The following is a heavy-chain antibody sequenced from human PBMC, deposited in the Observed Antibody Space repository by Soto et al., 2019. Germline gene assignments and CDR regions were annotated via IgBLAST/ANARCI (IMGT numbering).Heavy chain of an antibody. Sequence: QVHLQESGPGLVKPSETLSLTCTVSGGSINNHYWSWIRQPPGKGLEWIGYIYYTGSTNYNPSLESLVTMSVATSKTRVPLNLASLTAADKVIYYGAKAIRYSEYRGQGTLVTVPS. D-gene: IGHD2-2*01. V-gene: IGHV4-59*11. CDR3: AKAIRYSEY. J-gene: IGHJ4*02. CDR2: IYYTGST. CDR1: GGSINNHY.